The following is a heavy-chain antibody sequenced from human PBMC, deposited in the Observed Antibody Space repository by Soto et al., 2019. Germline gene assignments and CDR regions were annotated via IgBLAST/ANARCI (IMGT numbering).Heavy chain of an antibody. CDR3: ARTPTARIWFDP. CDR1: GGTFXSYA. CDR2: IIPIFGTA. Sequence: QVQLVQSXAEVKXPGSSVKXSCXASGGTFXSYAISWVRQAPGQGLEWMGGIIPIFGTANYAQKFQGRVTITADESTSTAYMELSSLRSEDTAVYYCARTPTARIWFDPWGQGTLVTVSS. J-gene: IGHJ5*02. D-gene: IGHD6-6*01. V-gene: IGHV1-69*01.